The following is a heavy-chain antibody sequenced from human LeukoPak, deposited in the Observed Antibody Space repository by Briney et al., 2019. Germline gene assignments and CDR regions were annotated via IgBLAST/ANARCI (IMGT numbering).Heavy chain of an antibody. V-gene: IGHV1-2*02. CDR1: GYTFTGYY. J-gene: IGHJ4*02. Sequence: ASVKVSCKASGYTFTGYYMHWVRQAPGQGLEWMGWINPNSGGTNYAQKFQGRVTMTRDTSISTAYMELSRLRSDDTAVYYCAXRLIAAAGADYWGQGTLVTVSS. D-gene: IGHD6-13*01. CDR2: INPNSGGT. CDR3: AXRLIAAAGADY.